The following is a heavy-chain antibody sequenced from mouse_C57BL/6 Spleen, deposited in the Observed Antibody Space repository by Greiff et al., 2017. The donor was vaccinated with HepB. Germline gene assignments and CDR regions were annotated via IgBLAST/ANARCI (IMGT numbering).Heavy chain of an antibody. CDR1: GYTFTSYW. Sequence: QVQLQQPGAELVRPGTSVKLSCKASGYTFTSYWMHWVKQRPGQGLEWIGVIDPSDSYTNYNQKFKGKATLTVDTSSSTAYMQLSSLTSEDSAVYYCARRNPDYYAMDYWGQGTSVTVSS. J-gene: IGHJ4*01. CDR3: ARRNPDYYAMDY. V-gene: IGHV1-59*01. CDR2: IDPSDSYT.